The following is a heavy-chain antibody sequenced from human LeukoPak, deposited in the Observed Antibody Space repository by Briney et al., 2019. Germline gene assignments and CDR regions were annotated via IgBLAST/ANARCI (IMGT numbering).Heavy chain of an antibody. CDR1: GGTFRSYA. Sequence: ASVKVSCKASGGTFRSYAIRWVRQAPGQELEWLGIINPSGGSTTYAQKFRGRVTMTTDTATSTVYMELTSLRSDDTAVYYCARSSAYYNEADIWGQGRMVTVSS. D-gene: IGHD3-9*01. J-gene: IGHJ3*02. V-gene: IGHV1-46*01. CDR2: INPSGGST. CDR3: ARSSAYYNEADI.